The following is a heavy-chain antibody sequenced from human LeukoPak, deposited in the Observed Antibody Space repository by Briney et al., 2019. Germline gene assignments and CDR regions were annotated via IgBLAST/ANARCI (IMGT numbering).Heavy chain of an antibody. CDR1: GFTFSSYA. V-gene: IGHV3-23*01. CDR2: ISGSGGST. J-gene: IGHJ5*02. CDR3: AKDGLKGGVNWFDP. Sequence: GGSLRLSCAASGFTFSSYAMSWVRQAPGKGLEWVSAISGSGGSTYYADSMKGRFTISRDNSKNTLYLQMNSLRAEDTAVYYCAKDGLKGGVNWFDPWGQGTLVTVSS. D-gene: IGHD3-16*01.